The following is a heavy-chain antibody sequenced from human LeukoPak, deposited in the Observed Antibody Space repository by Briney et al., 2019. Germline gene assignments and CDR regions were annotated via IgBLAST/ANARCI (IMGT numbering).Heavy chain of an antibody. J-gene: IGHJ4*02. V-gene: IGHV3-48*04. D-gene: IGHD3-10*01. CDR3: ARGTMVRGVRD. CDR1: GFTFSSYS. Sequence: GGSLRPSCAASGFTFSSYSMNWVRQAPGKGLEWVSYISSSGSTIYYADSVKGRFTISRDNAKNSLYLQMNSLRAEDTAVYYCARGTMVRGVRDWRQGTLVTVSS. CDR2: ISSSGSTI.